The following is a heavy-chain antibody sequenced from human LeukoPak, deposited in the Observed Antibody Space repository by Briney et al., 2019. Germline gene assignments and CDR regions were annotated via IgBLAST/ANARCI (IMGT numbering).Heavy chain of an antibody. CDR2: ITDSGGST. CDR3: AKISGYFDY. J-gene: IGHJ4*02. Sequence: GGSLRLSCAASGFTFSTYAMNWVRQAPGRGLEWVSAITDSGGSTYYADSVKGRFTISRDNSKNTLFLQMTSLRAEDTALYYCAKISGYFDYWGRGTLVTVSS. D-gene: IGHD3-10*01. CDR1: GFTFSTYA. V-gene: IGHV3-23*01.